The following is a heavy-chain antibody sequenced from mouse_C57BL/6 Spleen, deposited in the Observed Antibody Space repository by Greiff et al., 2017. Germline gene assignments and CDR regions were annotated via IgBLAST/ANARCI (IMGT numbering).Heavy chain of an antibody. V-gene: IGHV1-55*01. Sequence: VQLQQPGAELVKPGASVKMSCKASGYTFTSYWITWVKQRPGQGLEWIGDIYPGSGSTNYNEKFKSKATLTVDTSSSTAYMQLSSLTSEDSAVYDCARIYYGYDDGYFDVWGTGTTVTVSS. J-gene: IGHJ1*03. CDR1: GYTFTSYW. D-gene: IGHD2-2*01. CDR2: IYPGSGST. CDR3: ARIYYGYDDGYFDV.